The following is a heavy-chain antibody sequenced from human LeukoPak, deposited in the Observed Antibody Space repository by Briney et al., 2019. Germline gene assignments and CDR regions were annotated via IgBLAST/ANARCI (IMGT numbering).Heavy chain of an antibody. CDR3: AKATAPYSGSYYDY. CDR2: ISYDGSNK. CDR1: GFTFSSYG. V-gene: IGHV3-30*18. Sequence: GGSLRLSCAASGFTFSSYGMHWVRQAPGKGLEWVAVISYDGSNKYYADSVKGRSTISRDNSKNTLYLQMNSLRAEDTAVYYCAKATAPYSGSYYDYWGQGTLVTVSS. D-gene: IGHD1-26*01. J-gene: IGHJ4*02.